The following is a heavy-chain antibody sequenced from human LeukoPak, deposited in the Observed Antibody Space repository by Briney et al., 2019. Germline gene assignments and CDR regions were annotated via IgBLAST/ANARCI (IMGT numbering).Heavy chain of an antibody. V-gene: IGHV3-30*04. D-gene: IGHD2-21*02. CDR1: GFTFSGYA. J-gene: IGHJ6*03. CDR2: IAYDGDNK. CDR3: ARDIVVVTAIMDV. Sequence: GGSLRLSCAASGFTFSGYAMHWVRQAPGKGLEWVAGIAYDGDNKYYADSVKGRFTVSRDFSKNTLYLQMNSLRAEDTAVYYCARDIVVVTAIMDVWGKGTTVTVSS.